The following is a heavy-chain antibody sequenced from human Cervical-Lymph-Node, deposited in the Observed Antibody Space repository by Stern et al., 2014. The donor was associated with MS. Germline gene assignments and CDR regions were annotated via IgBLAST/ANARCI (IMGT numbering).Heavy chain of an antibody. J-gene: IGHJ3*02. D-gene: IGHD3-10*01. Sequence: QITLRESGPTLVKPTQTLTLTCTFSGFSFSTTGVGVGWIRQPPGKALEWLSLIYLDDDKRYSPSLKSRLTITKDTSKNQVVLAMTNMDPVDTATYYCAHRPPYGSGSFDAFDIWGQGTVVTVSS. V-gene: IGHV2-5*02. CDR2: IYLDDDK. CDR3: AHRPPYGSGSFDAFDI. CDR1: GFSFSTTGVG.